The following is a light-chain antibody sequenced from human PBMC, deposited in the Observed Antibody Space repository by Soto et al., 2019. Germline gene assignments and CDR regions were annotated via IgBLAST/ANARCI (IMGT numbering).Light chain of an antibody. V-gene: IGKV3-15*01. J-gene: IGKJ1*01. CDR3: QQYNNWPPERT. Sequence: EIVMTQSPATLSVSPGERATLSCRASQSVGSNLAWYQQKPGQAPRLLIYGASTRATGIPARFSGSGSGTEFTIIIRRLQSEDFAIYFCQQYNNWPPERTFGQGTKVEIK. CDR2: GAS. CDR1: QSVGSN.